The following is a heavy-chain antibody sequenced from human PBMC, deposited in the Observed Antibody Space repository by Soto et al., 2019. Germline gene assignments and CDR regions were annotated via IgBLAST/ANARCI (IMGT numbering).Heavy chain of an antibody. CDR1: GFTFGDNA. J-gene: IGHJ3*02. Sequence: GGSLRRTCTDSGFTFGDNAISWFRQAPGKGLEWVGFIRSKAYGGTTEYAASVKGRFTISRDDSKSIAYLQMNSLKTEDTAVYYCTRGYDILTGYNTDAFDIWGQGTMVTVSS. V-gene: IGHV3-49*03. D-gene: IGHD3-9*01. CDR2: IRSKAYGGTT. CDR3: TRGYDILTGYNTDAFDI.